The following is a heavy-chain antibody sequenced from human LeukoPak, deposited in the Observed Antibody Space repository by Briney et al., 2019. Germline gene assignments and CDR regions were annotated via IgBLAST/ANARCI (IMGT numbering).Heavy chain of an antibody. J-gene: IGHJ1*01. CDR1: GFTFSDYY. CDR3: ARAADIVVVPAAMQWYFQH. CDR2: ISSSSTI. Sequence: GGSLRLSCAASGFTFSDYYMNWVRQAPGKGLEWVLSISSSSTIYYADSVKGRFTISRDNAKNSLYLQMNSLRAEDTAVYYCARAADIVVVPAAMQWYFQHWGQGTLVTVSS. V-gene: IGHV3-69-1*01. D-gene: IGHD2-2*01.